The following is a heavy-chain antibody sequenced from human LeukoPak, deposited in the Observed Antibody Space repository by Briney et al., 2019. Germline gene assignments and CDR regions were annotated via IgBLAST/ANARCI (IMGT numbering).Heavy chain of an antibody. CDR2: IYYSGST. CDR1: GGSISIYY. CDR3: ARHLGYCSGGSCYSWFDP. D-gene: IGHD2-15*01. J-gene: IGHJ5*02. Sequence: SETLSLTCTVSGGSISIYYWSWIRQPPGKGLEWIGYIYYSGSTNYNPSLKSRVTISVDTTKNQFSLKLSSVTAADTAVYYCARHLGYCSGGSCYSWFDPWGQGTLVTVSS. V-gene: IGHV4-59*08.